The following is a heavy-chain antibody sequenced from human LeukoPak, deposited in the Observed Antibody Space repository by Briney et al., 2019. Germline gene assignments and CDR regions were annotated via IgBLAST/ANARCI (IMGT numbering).Heavy chain of an antibody. CDR1: GFTFSSYE. J-gene: IGHJ4*02. CDR3: ARSSTIHGHFDY. D-gene: IGHD5-18*01. CDR2: ISRSGGTI. Sequence: PGGSLRLSCVASGFTFSSYEVNWVRQAPGKGLEWVSYISRSGGTIYYADSVKGRFTISRDNAKNSLYLQMNSLRAEDTAVYYCARSSTIHGHFDYWGQGTLVTVSS. V-gene: IGHV3-48*03.